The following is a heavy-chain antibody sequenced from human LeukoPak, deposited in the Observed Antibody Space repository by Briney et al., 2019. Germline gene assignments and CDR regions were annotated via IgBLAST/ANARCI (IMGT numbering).Heavy chain of an antibody. Sequence: GGSLRLSCAASGFTCSDSWMSWVRQAPGKGLEWVANMKQDGSAKDYVDSVKGRFTISRDNARNSLYLTMSSLRAEDTAVYYCATYTHWVAGDVWGQGTTVTVSS. D-gene: IGHD3-16*01. CDR3: ATYTHWVAGDV. CDR2: MKQDGSAK. J-gene: IGHJ6*02. CDR1: GFTCSDSW. V-gene: IGHV3-7*01.